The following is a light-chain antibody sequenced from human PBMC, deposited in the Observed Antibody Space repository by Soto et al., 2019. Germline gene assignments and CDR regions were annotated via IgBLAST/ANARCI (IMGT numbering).Light chain of an antibody. Sequence: DTQMTQSPSTLSPSVGDRVTIICRASQSVDKWLAWYQQKPGKTPKLLIFDVSNLESGVPSRFSGGGSGTEFTLTISNMQPDDFATYYCQQYNSFPITFGQGTRLEIK. V-gene: IGKV1-5*02. CDR2: DVS. CDR3: QQYNSFPIT. J-gene: IGKJ5*01. CDR1: QSVDKW.